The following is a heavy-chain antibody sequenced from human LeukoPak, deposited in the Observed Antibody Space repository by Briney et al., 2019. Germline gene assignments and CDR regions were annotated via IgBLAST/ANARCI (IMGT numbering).Heavy chain of an antibody. D-gene: IGHD6-19*01. J-gene: IGHJ4*02. CDR2: INSDGTVT. CDR3: ARSPLNSSGWYWNY. V-gene: IGHV3-74*01. CDR1: GFTFSSYW. Sequence: GGSLRLSCAASGFTFSSYWMHWVRQAPGKGLVWVSRINSDGTVTTYADSVKGRFTISRDNAKNSLYLQMNSLRAEDTAVYYCARSPLNSSGWYWNYWGQGTLVTVSS.